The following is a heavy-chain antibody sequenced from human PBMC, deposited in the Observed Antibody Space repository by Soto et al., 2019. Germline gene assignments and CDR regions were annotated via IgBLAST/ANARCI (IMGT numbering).Heavy chain of an antibody. CDR2: ITASTTTI. CDR3: ARDGRRCYDMDV. J-gene: IGHJ6*02. D-gene: IGHD1-1*01. Sequence: EVELVESGGGLVQPGGSLRLSCVGSGFIFTDYSVNWVRQAPGKGLEWVSFITASTTTIYYADPVKGRFTISRDNAKNSVYLQMNSLRDEDTAVYYCARDGRRCYDMDVWGQGTTVTVSS. V-gene: IGHV3-48*02. CDR1: GFIFTDYS.